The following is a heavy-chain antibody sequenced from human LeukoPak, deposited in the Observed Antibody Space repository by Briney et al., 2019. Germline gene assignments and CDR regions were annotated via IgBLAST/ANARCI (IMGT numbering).Heavy chain of an antibody. J-gene: IGHJ4*02. CDR3: ARGSTYYDSSGQVPFDY. CDR1: GFTFSRYA. Sequence: PGGSLRLSCAASGFTFSRYALHWVRQAPGKGLEWVAVISSDGSNKYYADSVKGRFTISRDNGKNTLYLQMNSLRAEDTAVYYCARGSTYYDSSGQVPFDYWGQGTLVTVSS. D-gene: IGHD3-22*01. V-gene: IGHV3-30-3*01. CDR2: ISSDGSNK.